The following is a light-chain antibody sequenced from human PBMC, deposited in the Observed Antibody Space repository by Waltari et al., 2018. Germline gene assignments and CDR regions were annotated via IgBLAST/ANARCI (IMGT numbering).Light chain of an antibody. CDR1: QSVSSNY. J-gene: IGKJ2*01. CDR3: QQYGSSPPKYT. V-gene: IGKV3-20*01. CDR2: GAS. Sequence: EIVLTQSPGTLSLSPEESATLSCSASQSVSSNYLGWYQQKPGQAPRLLIYGASNRATGVPDRFSGSGSGTAFTLTISRLEPEDFAVYYCQQYGSSPPKYTFGQGTKLEI.